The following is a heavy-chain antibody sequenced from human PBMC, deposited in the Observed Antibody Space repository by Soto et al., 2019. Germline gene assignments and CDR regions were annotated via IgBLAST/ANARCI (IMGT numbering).Heavy chain of an antibody. CDR3: AKEGKFLMTTPVDY. D-gene: IGHD4-17*01. Sequence: GGSLRLSCAASGFTFSSYGMHWVRQAPGKGLEWVAVISYDGSNKYYADSVKGRFTISRDNSKNTLNLQMNSLRAEDMAVYYCAKEGKFLMTTPVDYWGQGTLVTVSS. CDR1: GFTFSSYG. J-gene: IGHJ4*02. CDR2: ISYDGSNK. V-gene: IGHV3-30*18.